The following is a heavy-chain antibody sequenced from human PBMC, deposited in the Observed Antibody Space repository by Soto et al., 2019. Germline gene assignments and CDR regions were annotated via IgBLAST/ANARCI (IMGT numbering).Heavy chain of an antibody. CDR2: IYPGDSDT. V-gene: IGHV5-51*03. CDR3: ARVARRAGYCSGGSCPFDY. CDR1: GYSFTSYW. Sequence: EVQLVQSGAEVKKPGESLKISCKGSGYSFTSYWIGWVRQMPRKGLEWMGIIYPGDSDTRYSPSFQGQVTISADKSISTAYLQWSSLKASDTAMYYCARVARRAGYCSGGSCPFDYWGQGTLVTVSS. D-gene: IGHD2-15*01. J-gene: IGHJ4*02.